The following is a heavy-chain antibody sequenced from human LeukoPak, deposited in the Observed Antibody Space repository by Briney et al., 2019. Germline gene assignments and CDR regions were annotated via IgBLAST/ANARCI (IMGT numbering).Heavy chain of an antibody. D-gene: IGHD3-3*01. J-gene: IGHJ3*02. CDR2: IIPIFGTA. V-gene: IGHV1-69*01. CDR1: GGTFSSYA. Sequence: SVKVSCKASGGTFSSYAISWVRQAPGQGLEWMGGIIPIFGTANYAQKFQGRVTITADESTSTAYMELSSLRSEDTAVYYCAREAEWPNDAFDIWGQGTMVTVSS. CDR3: AREAEWPNDAFDI.